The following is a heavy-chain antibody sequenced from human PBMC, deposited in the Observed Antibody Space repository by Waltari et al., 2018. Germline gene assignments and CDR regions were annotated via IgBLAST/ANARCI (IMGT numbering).Heavy chain of an antibody. CDR2: ISGSGGST. D-gene: IGHD4-4*01. J-gene: IGHJ4*02. CDR1: GFTFSSYA. Sequence: EVQLLESGGGLVQPGGSLRLSCAASGFTFSSYAMSWVRPAPGKGLEWVSAISGSGGSTYYADSVKGRFTISRDNSKNTLYLQMNSLRAEDTAVYYCAKPSSGPYSNYDYWGQGTLVTVSS. CDR3: AKPSSGPYSNYDY. V-gene: IGHV3-23*01.